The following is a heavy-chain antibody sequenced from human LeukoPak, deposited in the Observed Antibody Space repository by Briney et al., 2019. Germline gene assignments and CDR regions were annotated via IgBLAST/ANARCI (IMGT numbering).Heavy chain of an antibody. CDR2: IYYSGST. V-gene: IGHV4-59*01. Sequence: SETLSLTCTVSGGSISSYYWSWIRQSPGKGLEWIGYIYYSGSTNYNPSLKSRVTISVDTSKNQFSLKLSSVTAADTAVYYCARVFDGGYGHYYFDYWGQGTLVTVSS. J-gene: IGHJ4*02. CDR3: ARVFDGGYGHYYFDY. CDR1: GGSISSYY. D-gene: IGHD5-12*01.